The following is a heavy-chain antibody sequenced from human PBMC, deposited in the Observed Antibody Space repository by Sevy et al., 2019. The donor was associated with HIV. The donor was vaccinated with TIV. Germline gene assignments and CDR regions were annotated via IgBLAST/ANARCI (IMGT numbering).Heavy chain of an antibody. CDR1: GFTFSTYG. J-gene: IGHJ4*02. CDR3: ARGRYDSSDYHTNTNFDY. Sequence: GGSLRLSCAASGFTFSTYGMHWVRQAPGKGLEWVAAIWYDGGFKFNEDSVEGRFTSSTDNSKNTVFLQMNSLRAEDTAVYYCARGRYDSSDYHTNTNFDYWGQGTLVTVSS. D-gene: IGHD3-22*01. V-gene: IGHV3-33*01. CDR2: IWYDGGFK.